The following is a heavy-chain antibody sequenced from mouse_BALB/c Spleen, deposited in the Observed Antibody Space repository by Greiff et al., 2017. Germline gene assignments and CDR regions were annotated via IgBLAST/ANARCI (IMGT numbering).Heavy chain of an antibody. D-gene: IGHD1-1*01. J-gene: IGHJ4*01. Sequence: DVMLVESGGGLVKPGGSLKLSCAASGFTFSSYAMSWVRQTPEKRLEWVASISSGGSTYYPDSVKGRFTISRDNARNILYLQMSSLRSEDTAMYYCARKLLRFYAMDYWGQGTSVTVSS. CDR3: ARKLLRFYAMDY. CDR2: ISSGGST. V-gene: IGHV5-6-5*01. CDR1: GFTFSSYA.